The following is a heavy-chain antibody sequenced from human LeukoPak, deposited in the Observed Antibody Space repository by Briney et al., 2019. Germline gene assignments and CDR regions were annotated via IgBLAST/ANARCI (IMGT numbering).Heavy chain of an antibody. V-gene: IGHV4-61*02. CDR1: GGSISSGSYY. D-gene: IGHD3-10*01. Sequence: PSETLSLTCTVSGGSISSGSYYWSWIRQPAGKGLEWIGRIYTSGSTNYNPSLKSRVTMPVDTSKNQFSLKLSSVTAADTAVYYCARGFGELSNHFDYWGQGTLVTVSS. J-gene: IGHJ4*02. CDR2: IYTSGST. CDR3: ARGFGELSNHFDY.